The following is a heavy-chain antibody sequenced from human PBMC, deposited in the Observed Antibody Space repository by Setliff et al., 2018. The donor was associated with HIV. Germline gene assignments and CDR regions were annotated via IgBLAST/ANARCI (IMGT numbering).Heavy chain of an antibody. V-gene: IGHV3-53*01. CDR3: ARSPQGGYFDY. Sequence: GGSLRLSCAASGFTVSTNYMSWVRQAPGQGLEWVSTIYSGGDTYHADSVKGRFTLSRDDSKNTLYLQMNSLRVEDTAVYHCARSPQGGYFDYWGQGTLVTVSS. CDR1: GFTVSTNY. CDR2: IYSGGDT. J-gene: IGHJ4*03.